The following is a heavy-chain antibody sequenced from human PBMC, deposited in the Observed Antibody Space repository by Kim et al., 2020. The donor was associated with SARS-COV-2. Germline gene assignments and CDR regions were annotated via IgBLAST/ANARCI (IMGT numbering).Heavy chain of an antibody. CDR2: ISSSSSYI. V-gene: IGHV3-21*01. J-gene: IGHJ6*03. CDR3: ARDLRASRHMDV. CDR1: GFTFSSYS. Sequence: GGSLRLSCAASGFTFSSYSMNWVRQAPGKGLEWVSSISSSSSYIYYADSVKGRFTISRDNAKNSLYLQMNSLRAEDTAVYYCARDLRASRHMDVWGKGTTVTVAS. D-gene: IGHD1-26*01.